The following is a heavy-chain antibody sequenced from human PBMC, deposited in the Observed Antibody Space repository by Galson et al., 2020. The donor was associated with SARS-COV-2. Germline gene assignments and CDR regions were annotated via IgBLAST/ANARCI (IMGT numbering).Heavy chain of an antibody. V-gene: IGHV3-30*02. J-gene: IGHJ4*02. D-gene: IGHD3-3*01. CDR2: MSYDATTT. CDR3: AKSKVLDY. Sequence: HLGESLKISCAASGFTLSDYGMHWVRQAPGKGLEWVAFMSYDATTTYYKDSVKGRFTLSRDNSKNTLYLQMNSLRVDDTAVYHCAKSKVLDYWGRGALVSVSS. CDR1: GFTLSDYG.